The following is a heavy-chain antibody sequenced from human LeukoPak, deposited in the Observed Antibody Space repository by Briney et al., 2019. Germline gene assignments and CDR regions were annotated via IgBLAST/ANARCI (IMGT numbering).Heavy chain of an antibody. CDR3: ARGFSSGWADY. J-gene: IGHJ4*02. Sequence: GSVKVSCKASGYTFTSYGISWVRQTPGQGLEWMGWISAYNGNTNYAQKLQGRVTMTTDTSTSTSYMELRSLRSDDTAVYYCARGFSSGWADYWGQGTLVTVSS. V-gene: IGHV1-18*04. D-gene: IGHD6-19*01. CDR1: GYTFTSYG. CDR2: ISAYNGNT.